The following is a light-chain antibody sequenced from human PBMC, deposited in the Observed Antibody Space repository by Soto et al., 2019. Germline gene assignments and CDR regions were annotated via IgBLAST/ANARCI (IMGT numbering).Light chain of an antibody. CDR3: QQYNNWPLT. V-gene: IGKV3-15*01. Sequence: ETVMTQSPATLSVSPGERATLSCRAGQSISNNLAWYQQNPGQAPRLLIYGATTRATGIPSRFSGSGSGTEFTLTISSLQSEDFAVYYCQQYNNWPLTFGEGTKVEIK. J-gene: IGKJ4*01. CDR2: GAT. CDR1: QSISNN.